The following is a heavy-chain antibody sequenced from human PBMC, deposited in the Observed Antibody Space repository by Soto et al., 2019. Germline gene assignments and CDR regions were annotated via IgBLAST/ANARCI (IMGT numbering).Heavy chain of an antibody. Sequence: SETLSLTCTVSGGSISSSSYYWGWIRQPPGKGLEWIGSIYYSGSTYYNPSLKSRVTISVDTSKNQFSLTLSSVTAADTAVYYCARHAQQLDYYYYGMDVWGQGTTVTVSS. CDR3: ARHAQQLDYYYYGMDV. D-gene: IGHD6-13*01. J-gene: IGHJ6*02. CDR2: IYYSGST. V-gene: IGHV4-39*01. CDR1: GGSISSSSYY.